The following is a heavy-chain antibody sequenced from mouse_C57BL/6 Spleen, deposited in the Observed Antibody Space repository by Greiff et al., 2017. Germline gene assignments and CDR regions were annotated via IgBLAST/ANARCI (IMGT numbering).Heavy chain of an antibody. V-gene: IGHV1-85*01. D-gene: IGHD3-2*01. J-gene: IGHJ4*01. Sequence: QVQLKESGPELVKPGASVKLSCKASGYTFTSYDINWVKQRPGQGLEWIGWIYPRDGSTKYNEKFKGKATLTVDTSSSTAYMELHSLTSEDSAVYFCARGRQLGNYAMDYWGQGTSVTVSS. CDR3: ARGRQLGNYAMDY. CDR1: GYTFTSYD. CDR2: IYPRDGST.